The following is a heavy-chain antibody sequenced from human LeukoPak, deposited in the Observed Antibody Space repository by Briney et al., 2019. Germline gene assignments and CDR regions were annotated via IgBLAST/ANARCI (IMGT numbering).Heavy chain of an antibody. CDR2: INPNSGGT. D-gene: IGHD5-24*01. Sequence: ASVKVSCKASGYTFIGNYMHWVRQAPGQGLEWMGWINPNSGGTNYAQKFQGRVTVTRDTSISTAYMELSRLRSDDTAVYYCARDPVELATTEYDYWGQGTLVTVSS. CDR1: GYTFIGNY. J-gene: IGHJ4*02. V-gene: IGHV1-2*02. CDR3: ARDPVELATTEYDY.